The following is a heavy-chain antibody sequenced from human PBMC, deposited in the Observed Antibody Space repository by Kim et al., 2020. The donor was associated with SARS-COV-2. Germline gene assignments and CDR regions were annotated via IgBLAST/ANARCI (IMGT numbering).Heavy chain of an antibody. D-gene: IGHD3-10*01. CDR3: ARSPYYYGSGSYSANFDY. Sequence: SVKVSCKASGGTFSSYAISWVRQAPGQGLEWMGGIIPIFGTANYAQKFQGRVTITADESTSTAYMELSSLRSEDTAVYYCARSPYYYGSGSYSANFDYWGQGTLVTVSS. J-gene: IGHJ4*02. CDR2: IIPIFGTA. CDR1: GGTFSSYA. V-gene: IGHV1-69*13.